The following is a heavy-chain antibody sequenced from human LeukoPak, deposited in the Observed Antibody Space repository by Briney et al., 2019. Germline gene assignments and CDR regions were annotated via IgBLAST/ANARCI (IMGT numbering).Heavy chain of an antibody. CDR3: ARTLGDCSSTSCYWYNWFDP. D-gene: IGHD2-2*01. Sequence: ASVKVSCKASGYTFTSYDINWVRQATGQGLEWMGWMNPNSGNTGYAQKFQGRVTMTRNTSISTAYMELSSLRSEVTAVYYCARTLGDCSSTSCYWYNWFDPWGQGTLVTVSS. CDR2: MNPNSGNT. CDR1: GYTFTSYD. J-gene: IGHJ5*02. V-gene: IGHV1-8*01.